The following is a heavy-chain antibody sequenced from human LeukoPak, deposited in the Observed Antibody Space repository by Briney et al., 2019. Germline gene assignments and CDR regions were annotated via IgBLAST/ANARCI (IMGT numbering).Heavy chain of an antibody. Sequence: GGSLRLSCAASRFTFSSYDVNWVRQAPGKGPEWVSYISSSGSTTYYADSVKGRFTISRDNAENSLYLQMNNLRVEDTAVYYCARDTARMTVAFDMWGQGTMVTVSS. D-gene: IGHD2-8*01. CDR2: ISSSGSTT. CDR1: RFTFSSYD. J-gene: IGHJ3*02. V-gene: IGHV3-48*03. CDR3: ARDTARMTVAFDM.